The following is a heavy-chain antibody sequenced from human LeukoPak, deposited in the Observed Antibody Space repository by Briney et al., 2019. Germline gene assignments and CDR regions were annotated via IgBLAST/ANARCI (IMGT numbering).Heavy chain of an antibody. V-gene: IGHV4-4*07. CDR1: GGSISSYY. Sequence: LETLSLTCTVSGGSISSYYWSWIRQPAGKGLEWIGRIYTSGSTNYNPSLKSRVTMSVDTSKNQFSLKLSSVTAADTAVYYCAGDTMVRGVIMYWGQGTLVTVSS. D-gene: IGHD3-10*01. CDR3: AGDTMVRGVIMY. CDR2: IYTSGST. J-gene: IGHJ4*02.